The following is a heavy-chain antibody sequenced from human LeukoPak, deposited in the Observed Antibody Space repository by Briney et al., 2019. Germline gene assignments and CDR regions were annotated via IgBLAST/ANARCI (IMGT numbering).Heavy chain of an antibody. Sequence: GGSLRLSCAASGFTFNNYAMAWVRQAPEKGLEWVSSITDSSISTYYADSVKGRFTISRDNSKNTLYLQMNSLRAEDTAVYYCAKGLRGRYDYWGQGTLVTVSS. CDR1: GFTFNNYA. V-gene: IGHV3-23*01. CDR2: ITDSSIST. D-gene: IGHD1-26*01. J-gene: IGHJ4*02. CDR3: AKGLRGRYDY.